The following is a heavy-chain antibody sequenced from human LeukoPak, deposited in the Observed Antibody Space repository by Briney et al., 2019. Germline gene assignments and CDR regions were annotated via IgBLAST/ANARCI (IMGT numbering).Heavy chain of an antibody. CDR2: ISGSGGST. V-gene: IGHV3-23*01. Sequence: PGGSLRLSCAASGFTFSNYAMSWVRQAPGKGLEWVSAISGSGGSTYYADSVKGRFTISRDNSKNTLYLQMNSLRAEDTAVYYCARHDPKAITMVRGVTRFDPWGQGTLVTVSS. D-gene: IGHD3-10*01. CDR1: GFTFSNYA. CDR3: ARHDPKAITMVRGVTRFDP. J-gene: IGHJ5*02.